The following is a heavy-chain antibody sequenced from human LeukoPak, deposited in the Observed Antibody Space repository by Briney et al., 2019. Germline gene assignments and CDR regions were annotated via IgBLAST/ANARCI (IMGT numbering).Heavy chain of an antibody. CDR3: ASGSYDPYYYYGMDV. CDR2: IYSGGST. Sequence: PGGSLRLSCAASGFTFSSYAMSWVRQAPGKGLEWVSVIYSGGSTYYADSVKGRFTISRHNSKNTLYLQMNSLRAEDTAVYYCASGSYDPYYYYGMDVWGQGTTVTVSS. CDR1: GFTFSSYA. V-gene: IGHV3-53*04. J-gene: IGHJ6*02. D-gene: IGHD1-26*01.